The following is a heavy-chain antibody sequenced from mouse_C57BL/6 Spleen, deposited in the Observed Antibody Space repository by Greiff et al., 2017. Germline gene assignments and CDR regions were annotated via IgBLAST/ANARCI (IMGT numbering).Heavy chain of an antibody. Sequence: EVKLMESGGGLVQPGGSLSLSCAASGFTFTDYYMSWVRQPPGKALEWLGFIRNKANGYTTEYSASVKGRFTISRDNSQSILYLQMNALRAEDSATYYCARYHGYHFDYWGQGTTLTVSS. CDR1: GFTFTDYY. V-gene: IGHV7-3*01. CDR2: IRNKANGYTT. D-gene: IGHD2-2*01. J-gene: IGHJ2*01. CDR3: ARYHGYHFDY.